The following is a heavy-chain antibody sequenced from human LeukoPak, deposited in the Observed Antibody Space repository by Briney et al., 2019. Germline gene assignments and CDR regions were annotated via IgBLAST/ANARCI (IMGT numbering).Heavy chain of an antibody. CDR3: ARAKDTAMAYGDFDY. CDR1: GGSISSYY. D-gene: IGHD5-18*01. V-gene: IGHV4-59*01. J-gene: IGHJ4*02. Sequence: PETLSLTCTVSGGSISSYYWSWIRQPPGKGLEWIGHIYYSGSTNYNPSLKSRVTISVDTSKNQFSLKLSSVTAADTAVYYCARAKDTAMAYGDFDYWGQGTLVTVSS. CDR2: IYYSGST.